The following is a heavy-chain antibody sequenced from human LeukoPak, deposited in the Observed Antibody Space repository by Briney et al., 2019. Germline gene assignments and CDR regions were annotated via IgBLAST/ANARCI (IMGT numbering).Heavy chain of an antibody. V-gene: IGHV3-20*01. CDR1: GFTFDDYG. D-gene: IGHD5-24*01. CDR2: INWNGGST. Sequence: GGSLRLSCAASGFTFDDYGMSWVRQAPGKGLEWVSGINWNGGSTGYADSVKGRFTISRDNAKNSLYLQMNSLGAEDTALYHCARGRGMATISYYFDYWGQGTLVTVSS. CDR3: ARGRGMATISYYFDY. J-gene: IGHJ4*02.